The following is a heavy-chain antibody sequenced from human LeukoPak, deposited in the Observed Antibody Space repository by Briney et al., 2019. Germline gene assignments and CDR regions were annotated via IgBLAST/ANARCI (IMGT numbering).Heavy chain of an antibody. CDR1: GGSISSYY. Sequence: SETLSLTCAVSGGSISSYYWSWIRQPAGKGLEWIGRIYTSGSTNYNPSLKSRVTMSVDTSKNQFSLKLSSVTAADTAVYYCARRSIYGSGSWFDPWGQGTLVTVSS. J-gene: IGHJ5*02. CDR3: ARRSIYGSGSWFDP. V-gene: IGHV4-4*07. D-gene: IGHD3-10*01. CDR2: IYTSGST.